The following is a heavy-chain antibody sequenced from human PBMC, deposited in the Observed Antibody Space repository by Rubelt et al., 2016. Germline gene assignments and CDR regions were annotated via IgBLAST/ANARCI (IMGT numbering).Heavy chain of an antibody. V-gene: IGHV1-69*01. D-gene: IGHD6-6*01. Sequence: QVQLVQSGAEVKKPGSSVKVSCKASGGTFSSYAISWVRQAPGQGLEWMGGIIPVFGTANYAQKFQGRITVTADESTGTAYMELGSLRSEDTAVYYCATTIAIRPYYFDYWGQGTLVTVSS. CDR2: IIPVFGTA. J-gene: IGHJ4*02. CDR1: GGTFSSYA. CDR3: ATTIAIRPYYFDY.